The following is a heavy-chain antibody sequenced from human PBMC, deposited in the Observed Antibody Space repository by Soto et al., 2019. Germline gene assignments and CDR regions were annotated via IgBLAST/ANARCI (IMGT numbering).Heavy chain of an antibody. D-gene: IGHD6-13*01. J-gene: IGHJ1*01. V-gene: IGHV3-53*01. CDR1: GFTVSSNY. Sequence: PGGSLRLSCAASGFTVSSNYMSWVRQAPGKGLEWVSVIYSGGSTYYADSVKGRFTISRDNSKNTLYLQMNSLRAEDTAVYYCARDPAPGIAAAGTQGQHWGQGTLVTVSS. CDR3: ARDPAPGIAAAGTQGQH. CDR2: IYSGGST.